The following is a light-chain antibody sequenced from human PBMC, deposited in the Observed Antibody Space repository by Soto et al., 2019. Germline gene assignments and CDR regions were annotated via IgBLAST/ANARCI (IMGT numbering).Light chain of an antibody. CDR1: QSVRSN. Sequence: EIVMTQSPATLSVSPGETATLSCRVCQSVRSNLAWSQQKPGHAPRLLIYGASTRATGIPARFSGSGSGTEFTLTISSLQSEDFAVYYCHRYDHWLTWTFGQGTKVDIK. CDR3: HRYDHWLTWT. V-gene: IGKV3-15*01. CDR2: GAS. J-gene: IGKJ1*01.